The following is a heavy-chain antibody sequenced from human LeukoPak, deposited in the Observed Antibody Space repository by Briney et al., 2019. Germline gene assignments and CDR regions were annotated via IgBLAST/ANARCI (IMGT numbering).Heavy chain of an antibody. D-gene: IGHD4-17*01. V-gene: IGHV1-8*01. CDR1: GYTFTSYD. Sequence: ASVKVSCKASGYTFTSYDINWVRQATGQGLEWMGWMSPNSGNTGYAQKFQGRVTMTRNTSIRSEDTAVYYCFLPRPVTTGVGPPSGWFDPWGQGTLVTVSS. CDR3: GPPSGWFDP. CDR2: MSPNSGNT. J-gene: IGHJ5*02.